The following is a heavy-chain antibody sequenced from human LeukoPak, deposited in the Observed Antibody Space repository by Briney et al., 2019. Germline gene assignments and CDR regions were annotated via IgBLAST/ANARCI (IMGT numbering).Heavy chain of an antibody. V-gene: IGHV4-59*01. CDR3: ARIPHRYCSSTSCYIRGDFDY. CDR1: GGSISSYY. D-gene: IGHD2-2*02. Sequence: SETLSLTCTVSGGSISSYYWSWLRQPPGRGLEWIGYIYYSGSTNYNPSLKSRVTISVDTSKNQFSLKLSSVTAADPAVYYCARIPHRYCSSTSCYIRGDFDYWGQGTLVSVSS. J-gene: IGHJ4*02. CDR2: IYYSGST.